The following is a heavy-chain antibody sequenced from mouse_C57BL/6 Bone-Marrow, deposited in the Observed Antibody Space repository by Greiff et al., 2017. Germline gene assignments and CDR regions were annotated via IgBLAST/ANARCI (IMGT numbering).Heavy chain of an antibody. V-gene: IGHV14-4*01. J-gene: IGHJ2*01. D-gene: IGHD2-1*01. CDR1: GFNIKDDY. Sequence: VQLQQSGAELVRPGASVKLSCTASGFNIKDDYMHWVKQRPEQGLEWIGWIDPENGDTEYASKFQGKATITAATSSNTAYLQLSSLTSEDTAVYYCTGLLYPRYFDYWGQGTTLTVSS. CDR3: TGLLYPRYFDY. CDR2: IDPENGDT.